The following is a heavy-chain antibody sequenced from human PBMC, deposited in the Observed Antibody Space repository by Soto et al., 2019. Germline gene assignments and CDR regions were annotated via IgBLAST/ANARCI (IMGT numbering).Heavy chain of an antibody. Sequence: SVKVSSKTSGDNFKKNVFTWVRQAPGQGLEWMGWTIPALGKTHYIEKFQGRVTITVDDATRTVYMEVRDLTSEDTAIYYCARGPFRPSAMDVWGQGTTVTVSS. V-gene: IGHV1-69*10. CDR3: ARGPFRPSAMDV. J-gene: IGHJ6*02. CDR1: GDNFKKNV. CDR2: TIPALGKT. D-gene: IGHD3-10*01.